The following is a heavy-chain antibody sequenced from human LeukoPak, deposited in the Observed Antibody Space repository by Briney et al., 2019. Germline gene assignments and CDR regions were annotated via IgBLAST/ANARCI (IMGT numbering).Heavy chain of an antibody. V-gene: IGHV4-59*08. CDR2: IYYSGST. CDR1: GGSISSYY. J-gene: IGHJ5*02. CDR3: ARRGPYGSGSYYDNWFDP. Sequence: SETLSLTCTVSGGSISSYYWSWIRQPPGKGLEWIGYIYYSGSTNYNPSLKSRVTISVDTSKNQFSLKLSSVTAADTAAYYCARRGPYGSGSYYDNWFDPWGQGTLVTVSS. D-gene: IGHD3-10*01.